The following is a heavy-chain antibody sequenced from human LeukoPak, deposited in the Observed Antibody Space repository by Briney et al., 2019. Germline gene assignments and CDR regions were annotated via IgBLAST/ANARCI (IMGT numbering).Heavy chain of an antibody. Sequence: GGSLRLSCAASGFTFSNAWMSWVRRAPGKGLEWVSSISSSSSYIYYADSVKGRFTISRDNAKNSLYLQMNSLRAEDTAVYYCARISAAGVDYWGQGTLVTVSS. D-gene: IGHD6-13*01. CDR2: ISSSSSYI. CDR1: GFTFSNAW. J-gene: IGHJ4*02. CDR3: ARISAAGVDY. V-gene: IGHV3-21*01.